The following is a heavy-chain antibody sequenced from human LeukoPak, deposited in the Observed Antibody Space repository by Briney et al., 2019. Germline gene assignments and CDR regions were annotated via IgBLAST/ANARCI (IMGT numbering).Heavy chain of an antibody. CDR2: ISSSSSYI. J-gene: IGHJ3*02. V-gene: IGHV3-21*01. CDR1: GFTFSSYS. CDR3: AREAAGSHPSASDAFDI. Sequence: PGGSLRLSCAASGFTFSSYSMNWVRQAPGKGLEWVSSISSSSSYIYYADSVKGRFTISRDNAKNSLYLQMNSLRAEDTAVYYCAREAAGSHPSASDAFDIWGQGTMVTVSS. D-gene: IGHD6-13*01.